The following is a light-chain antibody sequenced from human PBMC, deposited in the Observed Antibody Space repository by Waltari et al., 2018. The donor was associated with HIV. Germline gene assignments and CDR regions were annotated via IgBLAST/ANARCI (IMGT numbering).Light chain of an antibody. Sequence: HSALTQPASVSGSPGQSITIPSTGTRNDVGVFDLFSWYQHHPGKAPKLIIFEVNKRPSGVSNRFSGSKSGNTASLTISGLQTEDETDYYCCSYARSRSLLFGGGTKLTVL. CDR1: RNDVGVFDL. CDR3: CSYARSRSLL. J-gene: IGLJ2*01. V-gene: IGLV2-23*02. CDR2: EVN.